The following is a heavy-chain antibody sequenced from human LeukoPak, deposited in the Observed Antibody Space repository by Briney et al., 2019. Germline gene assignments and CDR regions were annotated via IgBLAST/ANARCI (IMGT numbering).Heavy chain of an antibody. CDR3: ARDLIRDFWSGYYGNY. Sequence: PSETLSLTCTVSGGSISSGDYYWSWIRQPPGKGLEWVGYIYYSGSTYYNPSLKSRATISVDTSKNQFSLKLSSVTAADTAVYYCARDLIRDFWSGYYGNYWGQGTLVTVSS. D-gene: IGHD3-3*01. J-gene: IGHJ4*02. CDR2: IYYSGST. V-gene: IGHV4-30-4*08. CDR1: GGSISSGDYY.